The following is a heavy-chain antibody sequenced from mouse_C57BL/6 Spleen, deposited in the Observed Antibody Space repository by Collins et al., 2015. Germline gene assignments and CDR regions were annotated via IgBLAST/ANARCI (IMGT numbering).Heavy chain of an antibody. J-gene: IGHJ2*01. D-gene: IGHD1-1*01. CDR3: APITTVVNYFDY. V-gene: IGHV1-69*01. CDR1: GYTFTSYW. CDR2: IDPSDSYT. Sequence: QVQLQQPGAELVMPGASVKLSCKASGYTFTSYWMHWVKQRPGQGLEWIGEIDPSDSYTNYNQKFKGKSTLTVDKSSSTAYMQLSSLTSEDSAVYYCAPITTVVNYFDYWGQGTTLTVSS.